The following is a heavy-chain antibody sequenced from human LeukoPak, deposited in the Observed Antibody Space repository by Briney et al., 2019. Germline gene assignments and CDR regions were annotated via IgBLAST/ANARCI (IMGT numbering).Heavy chain of an antibody. CDR2: IKQDGGEI. CDR3: AREDHSNYNY. CDR1: GFPLSNYW. J-gene: IGHJ4*02. V-gene: IGHV3-7*01. D-gene: IGHD4-11*01. Sequence: PGGSLRLSCAASGFPLSNYWMSWVRQAPGKGLEWVANIKQDGGEIFYVDSVKGRFTISRDNAKNSLYLQMNSLRAEDTAVYYCAREDHSNYNYWGQGTLVTVSS.